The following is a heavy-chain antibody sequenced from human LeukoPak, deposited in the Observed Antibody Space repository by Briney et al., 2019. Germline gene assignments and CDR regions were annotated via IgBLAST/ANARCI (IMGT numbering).Heavy chain of an antibody. V-gene: IGHV1-2*02. CDR1: GYTFTGYY. D-gene: IGHD3-22*01. CDR2: INPNSGGT. Sequence: ASVKVSCKTSGYTFTGYYMHWVRQAPGQGLEWMGWINPNSGGTNYAQKFQGRVTMTRDTSISTAYMELSRLTFDDTAVYYCARRDRDYYDSSGRDAFDIWGQGTMVTVSS. CDR3: ARRDRDYYDSSGRDAFDI. J-gene: IGHJ3*02.